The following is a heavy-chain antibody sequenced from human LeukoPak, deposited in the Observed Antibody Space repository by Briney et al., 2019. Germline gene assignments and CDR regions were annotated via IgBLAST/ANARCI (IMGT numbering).Heavy chain of an antibody. CDR2: IDISGDST. J-gene: IGHJ4*02. CDR1: GFTFSSHA. CDR3: ANEIRPNDY. D-gene: IGHD4/OR15-4a*01. Sequence: GGSLRLSCVVSGFTFSSHAMCWVRQAPGWGLEWVSSIDISGDSTSYADSVKGRFTISRDNSKNTLLLQMDSLRAEDSAIYYCANEIRPNDYWGQGTLVTVSS. V-gene: IGHV3-23*05.